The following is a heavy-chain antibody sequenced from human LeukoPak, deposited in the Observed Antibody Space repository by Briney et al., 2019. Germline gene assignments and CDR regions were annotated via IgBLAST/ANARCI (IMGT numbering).Heavy chain of an antibody. V-gene: IGHV4-59*08. Sequence: PSETLSLTCTVSGGSISSYYWTWIRPPPGKEVAWIGYIYYNGNTNYNLSLHSRVTIRLDTSKNQFSLKLNSVTAADTAVYYCVRQGQEGDLYGSGSYNAYDIWGERAMCTVSS. CDR3: VRQGQEGDLYGSGSYNAYDI. J-gene: IGHJ3*02. CDR2: IYYNGNT. D-gene: IGHD3-10*01. CDR1: GGSISSYY.